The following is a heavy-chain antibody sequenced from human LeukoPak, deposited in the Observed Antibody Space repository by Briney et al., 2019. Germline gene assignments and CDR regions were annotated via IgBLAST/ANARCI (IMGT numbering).Heavy chain of an antibody. CDR1: GLTFSSYW. J-gene: IGHJ4*02. Sequence: PGGSLRLSCAASGLTFSSYWMTWVRQAPGKGLEWVANIKQDGSEKYYVDSVKGRFTISRDNAKNSLYLQMNSLRAEDTALYCCARAGWELLRPLDYWGQGTLVTVSS. CDR3: ARAGWELLRPLDY. CDR2: IKQDGSEK. D-gene: IGHD1-26*01. V-gene: IGHV3-7*03.